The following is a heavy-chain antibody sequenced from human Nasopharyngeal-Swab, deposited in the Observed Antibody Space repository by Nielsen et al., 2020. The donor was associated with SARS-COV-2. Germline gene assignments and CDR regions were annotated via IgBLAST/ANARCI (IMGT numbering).Heavy chain of an antibody. V-gene: IGHV1-46*01. D-gene: IGHD1-26*01. CDR3: AREDIVGPLPDY. Sequence: WVRQAPGQGLEWMGIINPSGDTASYAQKFQGRVTMTRDTSTSTVYMELSSLRSEDTAVYYCAREDIVGPLPDYWGQGTLVTVSS. CDR2: INPSGDTA. J-gene: IGHJ4*02.